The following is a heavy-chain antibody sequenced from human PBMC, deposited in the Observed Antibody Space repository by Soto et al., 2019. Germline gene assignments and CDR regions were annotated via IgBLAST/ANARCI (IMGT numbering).Heavy chain of an antibody. CDR3: ATDRIGGYSGYVRAFDI. Sequence: ASVKVSCKVSGYTLTELSMHWVRQAPGKGLEWMGGFDPEDGETIYAQKFQGRVTMTGDTSTDTAYMELSSLRSEDTAAYYCATDRIGGYSGYVRAFDIWGQGTMVTVSS. CDR1: GYTLTELS. D-gene: IGHD5-12*01. V-gene: IGHV1-24*01. CDR2: FDPEDGET. J-gene: IGHJ3*02.